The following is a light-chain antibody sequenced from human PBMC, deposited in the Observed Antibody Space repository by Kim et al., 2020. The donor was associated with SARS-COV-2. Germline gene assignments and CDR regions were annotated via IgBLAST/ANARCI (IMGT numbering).Light chain of an antibody. V-gene: IGLV1-51*01. CDR2: DDN. J-gene: IGLJ2*01. Sequence: QSVLTQPPSVSAAPGQKVNISCSGSNSNIAHNFVSWYQQLPGTAPKLLIYDDNQRPSGIPDRFSGSKSGTSATLAITGLQTGDEADYYCRTWDTTLSTVVFGGGTQLTVL. CDR3: RTWDTTLSTVV. CDR1: NSNIAHNF.